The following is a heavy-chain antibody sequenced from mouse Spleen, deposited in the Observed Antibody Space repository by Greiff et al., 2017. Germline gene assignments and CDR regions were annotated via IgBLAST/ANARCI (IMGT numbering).Heavy chain of an antibody. CDR2: INPSNGRT. Sequence: VQLQQPGAGLVKPGASVKLSCTASGFTFTSYWMHWVKQRPGQGLEWIGEINPSNGRTNYNEKFKSQATLTVDKSSSKAYMQLSSLTSGDAAVYYCARLERGYWGQGTTLTVSS. CDR1: GFTFTSYW. CDR3: ARLERGY. V-gene: IGHV1S81*02. J-gene: IGHJ2*01.